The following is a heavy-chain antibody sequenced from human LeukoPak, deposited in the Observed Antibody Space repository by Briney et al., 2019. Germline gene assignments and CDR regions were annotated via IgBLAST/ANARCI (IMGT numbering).Heavy chain of an antibody. V-gene: IGHV1-18*04. J-gene: IGHJ4*02. CDR1: GYTFTGYY. D-gene: IGHD6-13*01. CDR2: ISAYNGNT. Sequence: ASVKVSCKASGYTFTGYYMHRVRQAPGQGLEWMGWISAYNGNTNYAQKLQGRVTMTTDTSTSTAYMELRSLRSDDTAVYYCARVHSSSWYFDYWGQGTLVTVSS. CDR3: ARVHSSSWYFDY.